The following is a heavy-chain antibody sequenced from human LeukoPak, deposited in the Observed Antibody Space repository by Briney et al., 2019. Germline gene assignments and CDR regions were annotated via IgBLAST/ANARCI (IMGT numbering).Heavy chain of an antibody. CDR1: GFIFSNAW. CDR2: ISYDGSNK. CDR3: ARAVDPGYSSSWYYGY. D-gene: IGHD6-13*01. Sequence: GGSLRLSCAASGFIFSNAWMNWVRQAPGKGLEWVAVISYDGSNKYYVDSVKGRFTISRDNSKSTLYLQMNSLRAEDTAVYYCARAVDPGYSSSWYYGYWGQGTLVTVSS. V-gene: IGHV3-30*03. J-gene: IGHJ4*02.